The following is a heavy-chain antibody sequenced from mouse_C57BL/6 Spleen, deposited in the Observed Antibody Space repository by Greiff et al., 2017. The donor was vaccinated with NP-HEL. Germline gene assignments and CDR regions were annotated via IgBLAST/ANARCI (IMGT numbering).Heavy chain of an antibody. J-gene: IGHJ4*01. V-gene: IGHV1-18*01. D-gene: IGHD1-1*01. CDR2: INPNNGGT. Sequence: EVQLQQSGPELVKPGASVKIPCKASGYTFTDYNMDWVKQSHGKSLEWIGDINPNNGGTIYNQKFKGKATLTVDKSSSQAYMELRSLTSEDTAVYYCARAHYYGSSYDAMDYWGQGTSVTVSS. CDR3: ARAHYYGSSYDAMDY. CDR1: GYTFTDYN.